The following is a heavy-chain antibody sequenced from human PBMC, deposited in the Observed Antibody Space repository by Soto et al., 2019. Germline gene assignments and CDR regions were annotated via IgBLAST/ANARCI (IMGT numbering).Heavy chain of an antibody. CDR2: ISYSGST. J-gene: IGHJ1*01. CDR3: ARDNYYTGSGYYPSSAEYFQH. V-gene: IGHV4-31*03. D-gene: IGHD3-22*01. CDR1: VGSMRSGCDY. Sequence: SLALTCTVSVGSMRSGCDYWSWIRQYPAKGLEWIGYISYSGSTYYNPSLKSRITISVDTSKNQFFLKLRSVTAADTAVYYCARDNYYTGSGYYPSSAEYFQHWGQGTLVNVSS.